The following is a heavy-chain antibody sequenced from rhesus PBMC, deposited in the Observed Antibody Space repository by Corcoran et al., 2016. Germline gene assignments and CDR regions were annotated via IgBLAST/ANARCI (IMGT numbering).Heavy chain of an antibody. V-gene: IGHV4-76*01. CDR3: ARLQYYYFDY. J-gene: IGHJ4*01. CDR1: GGSISGGFA. CDR2: ISGSSGST. Sequence: QVQLQESGPGLVKPSETLSLTCVVYGGSISGGFAWSWIRQPPGKGLEWIGYISGSSGSTNYNPSLRNRVPISNDTSKNQISLNLKSLTAADTAVYYCARLQYYYFDYWGQGVLVTVSS. D-gene: IGHD4-23*01.